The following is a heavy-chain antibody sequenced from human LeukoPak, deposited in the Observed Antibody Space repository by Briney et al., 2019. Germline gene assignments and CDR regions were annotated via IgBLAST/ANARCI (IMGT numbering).Heavy chain of an antibody. J-gene: IGHJ4*02. CDR3: AKGGIASPGFDY. V-gene: IGHV3-23*01. Sequence: GGSLRLSCAASGFTFSSYAMSWVRQAPGKGLEWVSSISGSGGSTYSADSVKGRFTISRDNSKNTLYLQMNSLGAEDTAVYYCAKGGIASPGFDYWGQGTLVTVSS. D-gene: IGHD6-13*01. CDR2: ISGSGGST. CDR1: GFTFSSYA.